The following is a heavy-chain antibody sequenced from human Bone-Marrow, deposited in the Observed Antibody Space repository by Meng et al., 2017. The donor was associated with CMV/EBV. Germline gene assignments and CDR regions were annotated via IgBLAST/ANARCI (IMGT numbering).Heavy chain of an antibody. CDR3: ARGPYCSSTSCYIYFDY. J-gene: IGHJ4*02. CDR2: VFYSGST. CDR1: GDSIISSYYY. V-gene: IGHV4-39*01. Sequence: SETLSLTCTVSGDSIISSYYYWGWIRQPPGKGLEWIGNVFYSGSTYYNPSLRSRVTISVDTSKNQFSLKLTSVTAADTAVYYCARGPYCSSTSCYIYFDYWGQGTLVAFSS. D-gene: IGHD2-2*02.